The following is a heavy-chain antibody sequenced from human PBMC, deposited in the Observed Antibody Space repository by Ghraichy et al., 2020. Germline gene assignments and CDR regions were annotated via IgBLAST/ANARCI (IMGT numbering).Heavy chain of an antibody. J-gene: IGHJ4*02. CDR3: AKAVYGGDSGGYYFDF. CDR1: GFSFSSYA. Sequence: GGSLRLSCAASGFSFSSYALDWVRQAPGKGLEWVSVISGSGGNTYYADYVMGRFTISRDNYQNIMYLQMNSLRAEDTAVYYCAKAVYGGDSGGYYFDFWGQGTLVAVSS. V-gene: IGHV3-23*01. CDR2: ISGSGGNT. D-gene: IGHD4-23*01.